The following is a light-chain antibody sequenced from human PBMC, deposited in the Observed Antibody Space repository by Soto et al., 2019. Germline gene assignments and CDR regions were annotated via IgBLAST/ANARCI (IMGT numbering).Light chain of an antibody. Sequence: QSVLTQPASVSGSPGQSITISCTGTSSDVGTYNSVSWYQQYPGKAPKLMIHDVSNRPSGVSNRFSGSKSGNTASLTISGLQAEDEADYYCSSYTSSSSYVFGSGTKVTGL. CDR1: SSDVGTYNS. J-gene: IGLJ1*01. CDR3: SSYTSSSSYV. V-gene: IGLV2-14*01. CDR2: DVS.